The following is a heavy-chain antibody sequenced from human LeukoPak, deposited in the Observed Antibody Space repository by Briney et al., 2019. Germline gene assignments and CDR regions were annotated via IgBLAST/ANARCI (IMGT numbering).Heavy chain of an antibody. V-gene: IGHV3-11*03. Sequence: GRSLRLSCAASGFTFSDYYMSWIRQAPGKGLEWGSYISSSSSYTNYADSVKGRFTISRDNAKNSLYLQMNSLRAEDTAVYYCARTSSSGWYDYGMDVWGQGTTVTVSS. D-gene: IGHD6-19*01. CDR3: ARTSSSGWYDYGMDV. CDR1: GFTFSDYY. CDR2: ISSSSSYT. J-gene: IGHJ6*02.